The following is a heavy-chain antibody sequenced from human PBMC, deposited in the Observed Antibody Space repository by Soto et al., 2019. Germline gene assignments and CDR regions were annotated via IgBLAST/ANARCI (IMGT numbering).Heavy chain of an antibody. V-gene: IGHV3-23*01. J-gene: IGHJ4*02. CDR3: AREIVVARGASYFDY. CDR2: ISGSGGST. D-gene: IGHD2-2*01. CDR1: GFTFSSYA. Sequence: GGSRRLSCAASGFTFSSYAMSWVRQAPGKGLEWVSAISGSGGSTYYADSVKGRFTISRDNSKNTLYLQMNSLRAEDTAVYYCAREIVVARGASYFDYWGPGTLVTVSS.